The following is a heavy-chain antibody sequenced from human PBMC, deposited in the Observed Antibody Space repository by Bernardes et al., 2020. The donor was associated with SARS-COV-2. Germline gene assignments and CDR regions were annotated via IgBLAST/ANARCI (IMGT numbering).Heavy chain of an antibody. D-gene: IGHD3-22*01. CDR2: INPNSGGT. J-gene: IGHJ5*02. CDR1: GYNFTGYY. V-gene: IGHV1-2*02. Sequence: ASVKVSCKASGYNFTGYYMHWVRQAPGQGLEWMGWINPNSGGTNYAQKFQGRVTMTRDTSISTAYMELSRLRSDDTAVYYCARGHYDSSGPPGGFDPWGQGTLVTVSS. CDR3: ARGHYDSSGPPGGFDP.